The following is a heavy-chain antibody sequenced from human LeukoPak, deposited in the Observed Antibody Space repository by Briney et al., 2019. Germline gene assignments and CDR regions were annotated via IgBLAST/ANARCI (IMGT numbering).Heavy chain of an antibody. V-gene: IGHV3-11*04. J-gene: IGHJ4*02. CDR3: ARGYSSGWAFDC. D-gene: IGHD6-19*01. CDR2: ISSRGTTI. Sequence: KPGGSLRLSCEASGFTFSDDYMSWIRQAPGKGLEWVSYISSRGTTIYYADSVKGRFTISRDNAKNSLYLQMNSLRAEDTAVYYCARGYSSGWAFDCWGQGTLVTVSS. CDR1: GFTFSDDY.